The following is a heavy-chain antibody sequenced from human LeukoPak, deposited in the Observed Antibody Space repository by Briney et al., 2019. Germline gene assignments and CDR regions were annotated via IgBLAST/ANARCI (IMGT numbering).Heavy chain of an antibody. V-gene: IGHV1-18*01. CDR1: GYTFTSYG. J-gene: IGHJ4*02. CDR2: ISAYNGNT. D-gene: IGHD6-6*01. CDR3: ARDYGSIAARTPNRAPDY. Sequence: ASVKVSCKASGYTFTSYGISWVRQAPGQGLEWMGWISAYNGNTNYAQKLQGRVTMTTDTSTSTAYTELRSLRSDDTAVYYCARDYGSIAARTPNRAPDYWGQGTLVTVSS.